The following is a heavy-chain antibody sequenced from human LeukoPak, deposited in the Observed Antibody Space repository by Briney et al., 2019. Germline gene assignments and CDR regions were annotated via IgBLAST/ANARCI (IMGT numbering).Heavy chain of an antibody. CDR2: IIPIFGTA. J-gene: IGHJ4*02. D-gene: IGHD6-19*01. Sequence: IIPIFGTANYAQKFQGRVTITADESTSTAYMELSSLRSEDTAVYYCARDLRYSSGWTFFDYWGQGTLVTVSS. CDR3: ARDLRYSSGWTFFDY. V-gene: IGHV1-69*01.